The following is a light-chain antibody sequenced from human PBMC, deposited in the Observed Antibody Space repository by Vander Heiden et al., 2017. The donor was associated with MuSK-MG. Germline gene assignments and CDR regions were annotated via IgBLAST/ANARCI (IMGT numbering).Light chain of an antibody. Sequence: DIQMTQSPSPLSASVGDRVTITCRASQSISSYLNWYQQKPGKAPKLLIYAASSLQSGVPSRFSGSGYGTDFTLTISSRQPEDFAAYYCQQSDSNPLYTFGQGTKLEIK. CDR1: QSISSY. V-gene: IGKV1-39*01. CDR3: QQSDSNPLYT. CDR2: AAS. J-gene: IGKJ2*01.